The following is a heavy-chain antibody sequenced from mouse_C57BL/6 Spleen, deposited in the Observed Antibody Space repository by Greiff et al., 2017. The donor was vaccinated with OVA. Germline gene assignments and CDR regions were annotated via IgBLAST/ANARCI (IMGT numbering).Heavy chain of an antibody. D-gene: IGHD1-1*02. V-gene: IGHV1-82*01. CDR1: GYAFSSSW. CDR2: IYPGDGDT. J-gene: IGHJ4*01. CDR3: ASGVARPRAMDY. Sequence: VQLQQSGPELVKPGDSVKISCKASGYAFSSSWMNWVKQRPGKGLEWIGRIYPGDGDTNYNGKFKGKATLTAAQSSSTAYMQLSSLTSKVSAVYVCASGVARPRAMDYWGQGTSVTVSS.